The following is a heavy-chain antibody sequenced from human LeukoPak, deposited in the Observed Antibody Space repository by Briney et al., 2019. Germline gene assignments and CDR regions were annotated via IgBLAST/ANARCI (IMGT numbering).Heavy chain of an antibody. CDR3: AKGSGDNCYSSVDY. V-gene: IGHV3-23*01. CDR2: ISGSSGTT. D-gene: IGHD2-15*01. CDR1: GFTFNSYV. J-gene: IGHJ4*02. Sequence: PGGSLRLSCAASGFTFNSYVMNWVRQAPERGLEWISCISGSSGTTYYANSVKGRFTISRDNSKNTLYLQINSLRAEDAAVYYCAKGSGDNCYSSVDYWGQGTLVTVSS.